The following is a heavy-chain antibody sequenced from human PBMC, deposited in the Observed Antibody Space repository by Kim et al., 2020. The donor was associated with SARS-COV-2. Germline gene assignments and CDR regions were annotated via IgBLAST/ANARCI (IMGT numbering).Heavy chain of an antibody. CDR2: ISWNSGSI. D-gene: IGHD3-22*01. CDR1: GFTFGDYA. V-gene: IGHV3-9*01. J-gene: IGHJ6*02. CDR3: AVYYYDSSGPYGMDV. Sequence: GGSLRLSCAASGFTFGDYAMHWVRQAPGKGLEWVSGISWNSGSIGYADSVKGRFTISRDNAKNSLYLQMNSLRAEDTALYYCAVYYYDSSGPYGMDVWGQGTTVTVSS.